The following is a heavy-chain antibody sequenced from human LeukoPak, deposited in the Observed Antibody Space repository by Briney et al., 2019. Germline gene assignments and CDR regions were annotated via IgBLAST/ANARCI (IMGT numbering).Heavy chain of an antibody. J-gene: IGHJ5*02. V-gene: IGHV3-64*01. CDR1: GFSFSSYV. CDR2: ISSSGDST. D-gene: IGHD6-19*01. CDR3: ARGLAVAGSSWFDP. Sequence: GGSLRLSCAASGFSFSSYVMHWVRQAPGKGLEYVSAISSSGDSTNYANSVKGRFTISRDNAKNTLYLQLDSLRAEDTAVYYCARGLAVAGSSWFDPWGQGTLVSVSS.